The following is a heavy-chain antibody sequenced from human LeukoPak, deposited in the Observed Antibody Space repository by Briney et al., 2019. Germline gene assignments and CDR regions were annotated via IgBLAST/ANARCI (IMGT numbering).Heavy chain of an antibody. J-gene: IGHJ4*02. V-gene: IGHV1-3*01. Sequence: ASVKVSCKASGYSFTHYCLHWVRQAPGQRLEWMGCIDGDDGKTQYSQKFHGRVTITRDTSANTACIEVSSLRSEDTAVYFCVRGGPNPSGWLLDNWGQGTLVTVSS. CDR3: VRGGPNPSGWLLDN. D-gene: IGHD6-19*01. CDR1: GYSFTHYC. CDR2: IDGDDGKT.